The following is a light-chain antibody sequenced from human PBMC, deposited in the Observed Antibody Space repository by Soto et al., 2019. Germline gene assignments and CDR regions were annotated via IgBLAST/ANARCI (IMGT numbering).Light chain of an antibody. CDR2: GAS. Sequence: PGQRATLSCRASQSVDTTFFAWYQKKPGQAPRLLIYGASKRATGIPDRFSGSGFGTDFTLIISRLEPEDFAVYYCQQYMSSVTFGQGTKVEIK. CDR1: QSVDTTF. CDR3: QQYMSSVT. J-gene: IGKJ1*01. V-gene: IGKV3-20*01.